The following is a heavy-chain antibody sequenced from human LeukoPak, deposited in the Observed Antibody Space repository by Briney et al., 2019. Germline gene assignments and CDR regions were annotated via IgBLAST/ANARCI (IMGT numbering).Heavy chain of an antibody. CDR3: ATHYGIAVAAVGFDY. J-gene: IGHJ4*02. V-gene: IGHV3-23*01. CDR1: GFTFSSYR. Sequence: PGGSLRLSCAASGFTFSSYRMNWVRQAPGKGLEWVSALSGGGDSTYYVDSVKGRFTTSRDNSKNTLYLQMNSLRAEDTAVYYCATHYGIAVAAVGFDYWGQGTLVTVSS. D-gene: IGHD6-19*01. CDR2: LSGGGDST.